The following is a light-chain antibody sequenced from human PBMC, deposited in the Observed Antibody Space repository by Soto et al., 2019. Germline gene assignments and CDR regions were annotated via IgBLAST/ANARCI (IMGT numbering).Light chain of an antibody. CDR3: AVWDDSLYV. V-gene: IGLV1-44*01. CDR2: SNT. Sequence: QSVLTQPPSASGTPGQTVTISFSGSSSNIGKNTVNWYQHLPGTAPQLLIYSNTQRPLGVPVRFSGSNSGTSASLAISGLQSEDEADYYCAVWDDSLYVFGTGTKVTVL. CDR1: SSNIGKNT. J-gene: IGLJ1*01.